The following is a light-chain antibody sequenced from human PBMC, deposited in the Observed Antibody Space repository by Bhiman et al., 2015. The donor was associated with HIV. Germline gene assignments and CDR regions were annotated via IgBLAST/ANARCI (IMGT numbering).Light chain of an antibody. V-gene: IGLV3-21*04. Sequence: GPGQTASITCGGANIGSRNVHWYQHKPGQAPVLVIYYDTDRPSGIPERISGSNSANTATLTISRVEAGDEADYYCQVWDSSGGQGVFGGGTKLTVL. CDR2: YDT. CDR3: QVWDSSGGQGV. J-gene: IGLJ2*01. CDR1: NIGSRN.